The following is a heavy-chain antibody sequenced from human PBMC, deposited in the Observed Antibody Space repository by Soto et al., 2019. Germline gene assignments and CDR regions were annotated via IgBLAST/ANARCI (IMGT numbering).Heavy chain of an antibody. CDR1: GFTFNRYS. CDR3: AREADFASSGYVLDY. V-gene: IGHV3-21*01. CDR2: VTSSSSSM. D-gene: IGHD3-22*01. Sequence: LRLSCAASGFTFNRYSMNWVRQAPGKGLEWVSSVTSSSSSMLYADSVKGRFTISRDDAKDSLFLQMKRLRADDTAVYYCAREADFASSGYVLDYWGRGTLVTVSS. J-gene: IGHJ4*02.